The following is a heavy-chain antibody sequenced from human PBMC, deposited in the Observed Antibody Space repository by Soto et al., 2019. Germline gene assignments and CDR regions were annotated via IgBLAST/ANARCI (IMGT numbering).Heavy chain of an antibody. Sequence: QVHLVQSGAELKKPGSSVNGSCKDSGCTFSSYAISWVRQAPGQGLEWMGGIIPIFGTANYAQKFQCRVTITADESTSTAYMVLSSLRAVDKAVYYCERRARRGASPNTILGVAGAAYYFGYWGQGTLVTVSA. CDR2: IIPIFGTA. CDR3: ERRARRGASPNTILGVAGAAYYFGY. V-gene: IGHV1-69*01. CDR1: GCTFSSYA. D-gene: IGHD3-3*01. J-gene: IGHJ4*02.